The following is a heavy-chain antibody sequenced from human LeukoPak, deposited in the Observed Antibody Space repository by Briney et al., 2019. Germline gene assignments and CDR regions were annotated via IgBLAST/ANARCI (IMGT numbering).Heavy chain of an antibody. CDR3: ARVLWWAAHFDY. J-gene: IGHJ4*02. D-gene: IGHD2-8*02. CDR2: IYYSGST. V-gene: IGHV4-61*01. Sequence: SETLSLTCTVSGGSISSSTYYWSWIRQPPGKGLEWIGYIYYSGSTNYNPSLKSRVTISLDTSKNQFSLKLTSVTAADPAVYYCARVLWWAAHFDYWGQGTLVTVSS. CDR1: GGSISSSTYY.